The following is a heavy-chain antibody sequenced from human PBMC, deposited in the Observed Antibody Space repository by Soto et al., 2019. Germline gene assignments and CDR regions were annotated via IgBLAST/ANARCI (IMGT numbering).Heavy chain of an antibody. V-gene: IGHV4-38-2*02. D-gene: IGHD2-15*01. CDR1: GSSITNSFY. CDR2: ISHTGRT. CDR3: ARDPANLALAVAYFDS. J-gene: IGHJ4*02. Sequence: SETLSLTCRVSGSSITNSFYWGWIRQSPGKGLEWIGSISHTGRTSYNPSLKSRVSISVDTSKNQFPLTLTSVTAADTAVYYCARDPANLALAVAYFDSWGQGTLVTVSS.